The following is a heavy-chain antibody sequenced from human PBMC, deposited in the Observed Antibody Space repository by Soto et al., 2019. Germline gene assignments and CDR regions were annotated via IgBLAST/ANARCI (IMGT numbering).Heavy chain of an antibody. CDR1: VYTFTIYW. V-gene: IGHV5-51*01. Sequence: GESLKISCQVSVYTFTIYWIGWVRQMPGKGLEWMGIIYPSDSDTRYSPSFQGQVTISADQSINTAYLQWDSLKASDTAIYYCARPANTVADHFDLWGQGTPVTVS. CDR3: ARPANTVADHFDL. D-gene: IGHD2-15*01. CDR2: IYPSDSDT. J-gene: IGHJ4*02.